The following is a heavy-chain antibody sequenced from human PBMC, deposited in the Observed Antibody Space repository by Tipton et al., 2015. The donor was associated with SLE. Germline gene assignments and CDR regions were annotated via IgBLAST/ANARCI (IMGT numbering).Heavy chain of an antibody. Sequence: TLSLTCSVSGASLSSYYWSWIRQSPGKGLEWIGYIHHTGATIYNPSLKSRVTMSVDMSKNQFSLRLTSVTAADTAVYYCARTLGAIAHTVYDAFDLWGQGKMVTVSS. CDR2: IHHTGAT. J-gene: IGHJ3*01. V-gene: IGHV4-59*07. D-gene: IGHD1-26*01. CDR3: ARTLGAIAHTVYDAFDL. CDR1: GASLSSYY.